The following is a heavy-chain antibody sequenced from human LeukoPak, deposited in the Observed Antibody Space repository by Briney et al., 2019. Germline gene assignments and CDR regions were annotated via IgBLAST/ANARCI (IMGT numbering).Heavy chain of an antibody. V-gene: IGHV3-7*01. CDR2: IKKDGSEK. CDR3: ARESGIAAALDL. Sequence: GGSLRLSCVASGFTFSNYWMTWVRQAPGKGLEWVANIKKDGSEKNYVDSVKGRFTISRDNAKNSLYLQMNSLRAEDTAVYYCARESGIAAALDLWGQGTLVTVSS. D-gene: IGHD6-13*01. J-gene: IGHJ5*02. CDR1: GFTFSNYW.